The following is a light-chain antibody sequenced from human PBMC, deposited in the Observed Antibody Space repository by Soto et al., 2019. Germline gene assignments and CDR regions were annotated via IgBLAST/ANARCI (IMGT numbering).Light chain of an antibody. CDR1: QDISNS. Sequence: DIQMTQSPSSLSASVGDRVTITCQASQDISNSLNWYQQKPGKAPKLLIWDASNFEIGVPSRFSGSGSGTDFTLTISSLQPEDIATSYCQDYNNLPLITCGPGTKVDIK. CDR2: DAS. V-gene: IGKV1-33*01. CDR3: QDYNNLPLIT. J-gene: IGKJ3*01.